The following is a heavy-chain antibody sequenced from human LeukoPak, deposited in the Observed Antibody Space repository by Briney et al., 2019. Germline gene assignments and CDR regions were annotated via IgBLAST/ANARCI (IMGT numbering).Heavy chain of an antibody. J-gene: IGHJ6*03. Sequence: SETLSLTCTVSGDSISTINYYWSWVRQPAGKGLEWIGRIYTSGSTNYDPSLKSRVTISVDTSKNQFSLKLSSVTAADTAVYYCARESPTRAFYYYYYMDVWGKGTTVTVSS. V-gene: IGHV4-61*02. CDR1: GDSISTINYY. CDR3: ARESPTRAFYYYYYMDV. CDR2: IYTSGST. D-gene: IGHD5-12*01.